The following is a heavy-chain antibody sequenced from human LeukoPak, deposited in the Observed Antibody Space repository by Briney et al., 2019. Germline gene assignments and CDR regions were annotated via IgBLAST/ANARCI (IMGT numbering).Heavy chain of an antibody. Sequence: ASVKVSCKASGYTFTGYYMHWVRQAPGQGLEWMGWINPNSGGTNYAQKFQGRVTMTRDTSISTAYMELSRLRSDDTAVYYCARVVRITMVRGVITPTYYFVYWGQGTLVTVSS. CDR2: INPNSGGT. V-gene: IGHV1-2*02. CDR1: GYTFTGYY. J-gene: IGHJ4*02. D-gene: IGHD3-10*01. CDR3: ARVVRITMVRGVITPTYYFVY.